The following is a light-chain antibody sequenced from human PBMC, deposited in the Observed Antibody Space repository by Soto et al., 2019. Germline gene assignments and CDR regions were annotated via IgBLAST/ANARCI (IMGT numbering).Light chain of an antibody. Sequence: EIVMTQSPDTLSASPGERATLSCSASQSVNTNLAWYQQKAGQAPRRLIYGASTRATGIPARFSGGGSGTEFTLTISSLQSEHFAVYYCQQCFDWPLTFGGGTKVDIK. CDR3: QQCFDWPLT. CDR1: QSVNTN. V-gene: IGKV3-15*01. J-gene: IGKJ4*01. CDR2: GAS.